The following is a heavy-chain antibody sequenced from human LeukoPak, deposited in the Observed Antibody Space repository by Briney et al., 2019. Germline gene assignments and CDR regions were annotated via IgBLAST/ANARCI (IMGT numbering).Heavy chain of an antibody. CDR2: ISSSSSYI. J-gene: IGHJ4*02. CDR1: GFTFSSYG. D-gene: IGHD3-22*01. CDR3: ARDRQDSSGYYRLPFDY. Sequence: GGSLRLSCAASGFTFSSYGMSWVRQAPGKGLEWVSSISSSSSYIYYADSVKGRFTISRDNAKNSLYLQMNSLRAEDTAVYYCARDRQDSSGYYRLPFDYWGQGTLVTVSS. V-gene: IGHV3-21*01.